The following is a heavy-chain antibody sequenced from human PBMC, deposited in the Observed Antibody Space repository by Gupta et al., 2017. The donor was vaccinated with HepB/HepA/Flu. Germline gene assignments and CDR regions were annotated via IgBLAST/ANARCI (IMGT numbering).Heavy chain of an antibody. CDR1: GYTFINND. J-gene: IGHJ5*02. V-gene: IGHV1-8*01. D-gene: IGHD7-27*01. Sequence: QVQLVQSGAVMTKPGASVKVSCKASGYTFINNDINWVRQATGQGLEWMGWMNAYSGTTGYAQKFQDRLTLTRDTFISTAYMELSSLEFEDTAVYYCVRGSGTGGHDWFDPWGQGTLVTVSS. CDR2: MNAYSGTT. CDR3: VRGSGTGGHDWFDP.